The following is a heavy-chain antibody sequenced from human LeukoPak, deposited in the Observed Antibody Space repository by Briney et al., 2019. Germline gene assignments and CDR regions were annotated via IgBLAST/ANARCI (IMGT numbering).Heavy chain of an antibody. V-gene: IGHV3-7*03. J-gene: IGHJ4*02. D-gene: IGHD5-12*01. CDR3: ARFPRDPWRFDY. CDR1: GFTFSSDW. CDR2: IKEDGSES. Sequence: GGSLRLSCAVSGFTFSSDWMTWVRQAPRKGLEWVANIKEDGSESYYVDSVKGRFTISRDNTKNSLYLQMNSLRAEDTAVYYCARFPRDPWRFDYWGQGTLVTVSS.